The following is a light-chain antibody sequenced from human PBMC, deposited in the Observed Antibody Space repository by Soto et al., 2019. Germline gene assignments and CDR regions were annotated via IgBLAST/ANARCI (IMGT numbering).Light chain of an antibody. J-gene: IGLJ1*01. Sequence: HSVLTQPRSVSGSPGQSVSISCTGTSNDVGVYNYVSWYQQHPGKAPKVMIYDVSKRPSGVPDRFSGSKSGNTASLTISGLQSEDEADYYCCSYAGRYTYVFGTGTKVTVL. CDR1: SNDVGVYNY. CDR3: CSYAGRYTYV. V-gene: IGLV2-11*01. CDR2: DVS.